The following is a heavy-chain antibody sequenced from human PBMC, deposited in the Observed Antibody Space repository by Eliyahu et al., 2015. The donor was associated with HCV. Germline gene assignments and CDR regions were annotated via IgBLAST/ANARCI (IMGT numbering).Heavy chain of an antibody. V-gene: IGHV3-13*01. CDR1: GFPFSXYX. CDR3: ARVRGYDAPYYYYYMDV. J-gene: IGHJ6*03. Sequence: EVQLVESGGGLVQPGGSLXLSCAAXGFPFSXYXMHWVRQATGKGLEWVSAIGTAGDTYYPGSVKGRFTISRENAKNSLYLQMNSLRAGDTAVYYCARVRGYDAPYYYYYMDVWGKGTTVTVSS. D-gene: IGHD5-12*01. CDR2: IGTAGDT.